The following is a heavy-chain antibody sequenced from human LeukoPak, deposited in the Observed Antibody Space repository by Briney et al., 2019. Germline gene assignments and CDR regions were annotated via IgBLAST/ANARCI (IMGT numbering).Heavy chain of an antibody. V-gene: IGHV1-69*06. CDR1: GGTFSSYA. CDR3: ARCSPGDSSNFYAVLQY. D-gene: IGHD3-22*01. CDR2: IIPVFGTT. J-gene: IGHJ4*02. Sequence: TVKVSCKASGGTFSSYAVSWVRLTPGQGLEWLGGIIPVFGTTTYAQKFQAKVTMTADKSTNTAYLEISSLTSDDTAVYYCARCSPGDSSNFYAVLQYWGQGTQVTVST.